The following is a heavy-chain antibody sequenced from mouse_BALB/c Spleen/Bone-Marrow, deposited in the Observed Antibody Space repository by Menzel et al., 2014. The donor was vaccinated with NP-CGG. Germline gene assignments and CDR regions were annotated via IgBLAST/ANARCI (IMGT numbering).Heavy chain of an antibody. CDR2: IDPSDSDA. CDR3: ARRNYYGSHYWYFDV. D-gene: IGHD1-1*01. V-gene: IGHV1-69*02. CDR1: GYTFTIYW. J-gene: IGHJ1*01. Sequence: VKLQESGAELVKPGASVKLSCKASGYTFTIYWMRWVKQRPGQGLEWIGEIDPSDSDANYNQKSKGKATLTVDKSSTTAYMQLSSLTSEDSAVYYCARRNYYGSHYWYFDVWGAGTTVTVSS.